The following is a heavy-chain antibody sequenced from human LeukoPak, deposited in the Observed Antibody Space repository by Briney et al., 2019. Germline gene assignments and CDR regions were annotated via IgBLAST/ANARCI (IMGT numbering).Heavy chain of an antibody. J-gene: IGHJ5*02. CDR3: ARSQGDYGDYVGNWFDP. V-gene: IGHV1-18*01. D-gene: IGHD4-17*01. CDR2: IRTYNGNT. Sequence: ASVKVSCTASGYTFTSYGINWVRQAPGQGLEWMGWIRTYNGNTNYAQKLQGRVTMTTDASTSTAYMELRSLRSDDTAVYYCARSQGDYGDYVGNWFDPWGQGTLVTVSS. CDR1: GYTFTSYG.